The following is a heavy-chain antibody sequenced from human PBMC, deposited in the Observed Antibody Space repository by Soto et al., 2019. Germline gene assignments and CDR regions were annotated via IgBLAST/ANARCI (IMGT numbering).Heavy chain of an antibody. CDR1: GSTFSSYA. Sequence: QVQLVQSGAEVKKPGSSVKVSCKASGSTFSSYAISWVRQSPGQGLEWMGGIIPIFGTANYAQKFQGRVTMTGDESTNTANMELSSLRAEMSAVYYCARDPRGYHLVEYLDYWGQGTLVTVSS. CDR3: ARDPRGYHLVEYLDY. D-gene: IGHD5-12*01. CDR2: IIPIFGTA. V-gene: IGHV1-69*01. J-gene: IGHJ4*02.